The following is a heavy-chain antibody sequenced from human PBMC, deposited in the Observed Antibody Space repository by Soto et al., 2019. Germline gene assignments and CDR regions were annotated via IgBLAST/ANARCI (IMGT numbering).Heavy chain of an antibody. CDR2: IYSGGST. CDR1: GFTVSSSY. Sequence: PGGSLRLSCAASGFTVSSSYMSWVRQAPGKGLEWVSVIYSGGSTHYADSVKGRFTISRDNSKNTLYLQMNSLRAEDTAVYYCARGKTKYDFWSGSRRYGMDVWGQGTTVTVSS. J-gene: IGHJ6*02. D-gene: IGHD3-3*01. V-gene: IGHV3-53*01. CDR3: ARGKTKYDFWSGSRRYGMDV.